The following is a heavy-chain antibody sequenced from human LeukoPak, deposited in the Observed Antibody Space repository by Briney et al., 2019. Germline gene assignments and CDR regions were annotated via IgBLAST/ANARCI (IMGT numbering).Heavy chain of an antibody. J-gene: IGHJ4*02. D-gene: IGHD2-2*01. CDR1: GGSISSSSYY. V-gene: IGHV4-39*07. CDR2: INDRGNS. CDR3: ARTLGGYCSSTSCYFFDY. Sequence: PSETLSLTCTVSGGSISSSSYYWGWIRQPPGKGLEWIGEINDRGNSNYNPSLKSRVTMSVDTSKKQISLKMSSVTAADTAVYYCARTLGGYCSSTSCYFFDYWGQGTLVTVSS.